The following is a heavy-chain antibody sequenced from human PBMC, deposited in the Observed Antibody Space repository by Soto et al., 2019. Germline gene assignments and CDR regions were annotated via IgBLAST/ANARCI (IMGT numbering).Heavy chain of an antibody. CDR3: AGGEWLLSDVWGYYYYYGMDV. CDR1: GGSFSGYY. D-gene: IGHD3-3*01. CDR2: INHSGST. V-gene: IGHV4-34*01. Sequence: LSLTCAVYGGSFSGYYWSWIRQPPGKGLEWSGEINHSGSTNYNPSLKSRVTISVDTSKNQFSLKLSSVTAADTAVYYCAGGEWLLSDVWGYYYYYGMDVWGQGTTVTVSS. J-gene: IGHJ6*02.